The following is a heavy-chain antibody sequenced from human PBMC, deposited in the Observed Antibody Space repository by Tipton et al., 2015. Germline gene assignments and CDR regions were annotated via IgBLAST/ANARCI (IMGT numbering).Heavy chain of an antibody. CDR1: GFTFSIFW. V-gene: IGHV3-13*01. Sequence: SLRLSCAASGFTFSIFWMHWVRQATGKGLEWVSGIGTAGDTYYGGSVKGRFTISRENAKNSLNLQMNSLRAGDTALYYCARGGPTGFDFWGQGTLVTVSS. J-gene: IGHJ4*02. D-gene: IGHD1-26*01. CDR2: IGTAGDT. CDR3: ARGGPTGFDF.